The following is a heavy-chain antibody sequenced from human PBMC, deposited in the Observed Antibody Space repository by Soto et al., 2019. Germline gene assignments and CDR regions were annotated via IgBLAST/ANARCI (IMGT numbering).Heavy chain of an antibody. CDR2: ISWDGGST. CDR3: AKDLGGGDDYGDAFDI. CDR1: GFTFDDYA. Sequence: EVQLVESGGVVVQPGGSLRLSCAASGFTFDDYAMHWVRQAPGKGLEWVSLISWDGGSTYYADSVKGRFTISRDNSKNSLYLKMNSLRAEDTALYYCAKDLGGGDDYGDAFDIWGQGTMVTVSS. J-gene: IGHJ3*02. V-gene: IGHV3-43D*04. D-gene: IGHD4-17*01.